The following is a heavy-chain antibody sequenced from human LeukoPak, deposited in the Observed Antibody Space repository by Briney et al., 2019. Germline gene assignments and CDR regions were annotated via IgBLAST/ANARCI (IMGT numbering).Heavy chain of an antibody. CDR3: ARDIVGATVGY. J-gene: IGHJ4*02. CDR2: ISSSSSYI. CDR1: GFTVSSNY. V-gene: IGHV3-21*01. Sequence: GGSLRLSCAASGFTVSSNYMSWVRQAPGKGLEWVSSISSSSSYIYYADSVKGRFTISRDNAKNSLYLQMNSLRAEDTAVYYCARDIVGATVGYWGQGTLVTVSS. D-gene: IGHD1-26*01.